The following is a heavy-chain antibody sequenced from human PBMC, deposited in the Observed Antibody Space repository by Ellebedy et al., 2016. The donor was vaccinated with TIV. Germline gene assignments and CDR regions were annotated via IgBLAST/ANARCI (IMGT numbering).Heavy chain of an antibody. CDR2: IDAGYGNT. Sequence: ASVKVSXKASRYTFSRYTMHWVRQAPGQRLEWMGWIDAGYGNTRYSQKFQDRVTVTRDTSAKTAYMELTSLRSEDTAVYYCAREGDYYFDYWGQGTLVTVSS. CDR3: AREGDYYFDY. D-gene: IGHD2-21*01. V-gene: IGHV1-3*01. J-gene: IGHJ4*02. CDR1: RYTFSRYT.